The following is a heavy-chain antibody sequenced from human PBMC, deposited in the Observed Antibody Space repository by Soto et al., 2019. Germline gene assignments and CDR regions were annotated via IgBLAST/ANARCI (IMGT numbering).Heavy chain of an antibody. CDR3: ARGRRQLPY. CDR2: MYSSGTP. Sequence: QVQLQESGPGLVKPSETLSLTCTVSGGSISGYNWTWIRQPPGKGLELIGYMYSSGTPDYNPSLKSRVTISVDTSKNQVSLKMTSVTAADTAVYYCARGRRQLPYWGQGTLVTVSS. V-gene: IGHV4-59*01. CDR1: GGSISGYN. J-gene: IGHJ4*02. D-gene: IGHD2-2*01.